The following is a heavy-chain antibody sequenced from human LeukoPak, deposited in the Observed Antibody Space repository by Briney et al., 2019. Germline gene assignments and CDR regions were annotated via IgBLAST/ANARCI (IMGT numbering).Heavy chain of an antibody. CDR3: ARDLGDYDEGFDY. J-gene: IGHJ4*02. D-gene: IGHD3-16*01. CDR2: ISSSSSYI. V-gene: IGHV3-21*01. Sequence: GGSLRLSCAASGFTFSSYSMNWVRQAPGKGLEWVSSISSSSSYIYYADSVKGRFTISRDNAKNSLYLQMNSLRAEDTAVYYCARDLGDYDEGFDYWGQGTLVTVSS. CDR1: GFTFSSYS.